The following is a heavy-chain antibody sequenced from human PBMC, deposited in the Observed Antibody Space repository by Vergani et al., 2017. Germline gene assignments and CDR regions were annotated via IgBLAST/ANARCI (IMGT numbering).Heavy chain of an antibody. D-gene: IGHD3-16*01. CDR2: IDRNYGVK. J-gene: IGHJ2*01. V-gene: IGHV3-9*01. CDR1: GFTFQAFA. Sequence: VEAGGGLVQPGGSLRLSCTASGFTFQAFAFHWVRQVSGRGLEWVSGIDRNYGVKNGNSFEGRFSISRDNAKKAVFLQMNNLRHEDTALYFCVKDNDDDADGPFDLWGRGTLVTVSS. CDR3: VKDNDDDADGPFDL.